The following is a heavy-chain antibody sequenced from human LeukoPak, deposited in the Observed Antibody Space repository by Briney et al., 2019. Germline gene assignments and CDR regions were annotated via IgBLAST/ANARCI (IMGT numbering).Heavy chain of an antibody. Sequence: GGSLRLSYAASGFTFDGYTMHWVRQAPGKGLEWVSLISWDGGSTYYADSVKGRFTISRDNSKNSLYLQMNSLRTEDTALYYCAKGGAYGGNSFDYWGQGTLVTVSS. V-gene: IGHV3-43*01. D-gene: IGHD4-23*01. J-gene: IGHJ4*02. CDR1: GFTFDGYT. CDR3: AKGGAYGGNSFDY. CDR2: ISWDGGST.